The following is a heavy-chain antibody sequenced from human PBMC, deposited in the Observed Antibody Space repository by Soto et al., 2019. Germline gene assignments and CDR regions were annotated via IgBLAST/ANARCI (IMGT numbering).Heavy chain of an antibody. V-gene: IGHV1-69*01. CDR3: ARDCGSTSCFDMDV. CDR1: GGTFSSYT. Sequence: QVRLVQSGAEVKKPGSSVKVSCEASGGTFSSYTFSWVRQAPGHGLEWMGGIIPMFRTGNYAQKFQGGVTITPDESTNTVYMELSSLRSDDTAVYYCARDCGSTSCFDMDVWGQGTTVTVSS. D-gene: IGHD2-2*01. CDR2: IIPMFRTG. J-gene: IGHJ6*02.